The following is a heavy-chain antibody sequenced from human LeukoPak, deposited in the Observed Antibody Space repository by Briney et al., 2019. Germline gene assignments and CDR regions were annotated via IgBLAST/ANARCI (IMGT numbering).Heavy chain of an antibody. CDR3: ARDLGYCSSTSCLTFDY. Sequence: PGGSLRLSCAASGFTVSSNYMSWVRQAPGKGLEWVSVIYSGGSTYYADSVKGRFTISRDNSKNTLYLQMNSLRAEDTAVYYCARDLGYCSSTSCLTFDYWGQGTLVTVSS. CDR1: GFTVSSNY. CDR2: IYSGGST. J-gene: IGHJ4*02. D-gene: IGHD2-2*01. V-gene: IGHV3-53*01.